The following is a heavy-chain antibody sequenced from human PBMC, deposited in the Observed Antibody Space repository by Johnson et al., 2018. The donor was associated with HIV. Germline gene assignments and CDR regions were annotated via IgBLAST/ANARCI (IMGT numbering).Heavy chain of an antibody. CDR1: GFTFSSYW. CDR3: ARGSRYTFDNDDVHLLHAFDI. CDR2: IKQDGSEK. J-gene: IGHJ3*02. Sequence: EMQLVESGGGLVQPGGSLRLSCAASGFTFSSYWMSWVRQAPGKGLEWVANIKQDGSEKYYVDSVKGRFTISRDNAKNSLYLQMNSLRAEDTAVYYCARGSRYTFDNDDVHLLHAFDIWGQGTMVTVSS. V-gene: IGHV3-7*01. D-gene: IGHD3-16*01.